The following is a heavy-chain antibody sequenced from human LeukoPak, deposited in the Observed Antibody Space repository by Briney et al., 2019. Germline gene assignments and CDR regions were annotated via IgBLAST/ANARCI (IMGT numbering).Heavy chain of an antibody. CDR3: AKVSAWAMVGATYFDY. D-gene: IGHD1-26*01. J-gene: IGHJ4*02. Sequence: GGSLRLSCEASGFTFSNAWMSWVRQAPGKGLEWVSSISGNSGSTYYADSVKGRFTISRDNSKNTVYLQMNSLRAEDTAVYYCAKVSAWAMVGATYFDYWGQGTLVTVSS. CDR1: GFTFSNAW. V-gene: IGHV3-23*01. CDR2: ISGNSGST.